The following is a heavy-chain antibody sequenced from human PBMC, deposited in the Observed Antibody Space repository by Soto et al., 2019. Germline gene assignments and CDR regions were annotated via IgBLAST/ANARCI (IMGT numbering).Heavy chain of an antibody. J-gene: IGHJ5*02. Sequence: GGSLRLSCAASGFTFSTYSINWVRQAPGKGLEWVSSISPRSTYIYYADSMKGRFTISRDDAKNSVYLQMSSLRAEDTAVYYCAAYCSSITCTPFHGYAWGQGTLVTVSS. V-gene: IGHV3-21*01. D-gene: IGHD2-2*01. CDR2: ISPRSTYI. CDR3: AAYCSSITCTPFHGYA. CDR1: GFTFSTYS.